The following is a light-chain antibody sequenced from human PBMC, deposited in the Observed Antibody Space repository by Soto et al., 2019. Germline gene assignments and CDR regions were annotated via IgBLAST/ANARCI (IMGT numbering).Light chain of an antibody. CDR3: AAWDDSLSASCV. V-gene: IGLV1-47*01. Sequence: QPVLTQPPSASGTPGQRVTISCSGSSSNIGSNYVYWYQQLPGTAPKLLIYRNNQRPSGVPDRFSGSKSGTSASLAISGLRSEDEADYYCAAWDDSLSASCVFGTGTKVTVL. CDR1: SSNIGSNY. CDR2: RNN. J-gene: IGLJ1*01.